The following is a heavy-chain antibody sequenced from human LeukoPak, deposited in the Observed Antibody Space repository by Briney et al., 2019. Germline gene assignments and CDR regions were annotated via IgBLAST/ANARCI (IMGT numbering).Heavy chain of an antibody. CDR2: IWFDGRQT. J-gene: IGHJ4*02. CDR3: AKDRTLPGTDARYYFDL. Sequence: PGGSLRLSCAASGFSFSEYAMNWVRQAPGKGLQSVSVIWFDGRQTFYADSVKGCLTISRDNSKNTLYLQMNSLRPEDTALYFCAKDRTLPGTDARYYFDLWGQGSLVTVSS. V-gene: IGHV3-33*06. CDR1: GFSFSEYA. D-gene: IGHD1-26*01.